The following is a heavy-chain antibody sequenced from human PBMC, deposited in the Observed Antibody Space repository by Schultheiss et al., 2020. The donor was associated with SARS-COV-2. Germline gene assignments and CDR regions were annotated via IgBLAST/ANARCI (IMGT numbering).Heavy chain of an antibody. CDR2: IYYSGST. J-gene: IGHJ4*02. Sequence: SQTLSLTCAVYGGSFSGYYWGWIRQPPGKGLEWIGSIYYSGSTNYNPSLKSRVTISADTSKNQFSLKLSSVTAADTAVYYCARHSAVTSELDYWGQGTLVTVSS. CDR3: ARHSAVTSELDY. CDR1: GGSFSGYY. D-gene: IGHD4-17*01. V-gene: IGHV4-59*08.